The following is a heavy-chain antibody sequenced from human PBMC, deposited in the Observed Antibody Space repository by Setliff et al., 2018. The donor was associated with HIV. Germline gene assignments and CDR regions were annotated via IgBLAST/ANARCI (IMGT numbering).Heavy chain of an antibody. CDR2: IYYSGST. V-gene: IGHV4-59*01. D-gene: IGHD2-21*02. J-gene: IGHJ5*02. CDR3: ARHDCGGDCSINGFDP. CDR1: DGSFSSDY. Sequence: PSETLSRTCTVSDGSFSSDYWTWIRQTPGKGLEWIGYIYYSGSTKYNPSLTSRVTISVDTSKNHFSLKLTSVNAADTAVYYCARHDCGGDCSINGFDPWGQGTRVTVSS.